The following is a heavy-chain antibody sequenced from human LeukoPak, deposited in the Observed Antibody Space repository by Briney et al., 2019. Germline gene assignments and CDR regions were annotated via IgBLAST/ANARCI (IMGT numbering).Heavy chain of an antibody. J-gene: IGHJ4*02. CDR1: GFTFSGYG. CDR3: VKHSVSSWYIDY. Sequence: GGSLRLSCAASGFTFSGYGMSWVRQAPGKGLEWVSGIRGSGGSTYYADSVKGRFTISRDNSNNTLYLQMNSLRAEDTAVYYCVKHSVSSWYIDYWGQGTLASVSS. D-gene: IGHD6-13*01. CDR2: IRGSGGST. V-gene: IGHV3-23*01.